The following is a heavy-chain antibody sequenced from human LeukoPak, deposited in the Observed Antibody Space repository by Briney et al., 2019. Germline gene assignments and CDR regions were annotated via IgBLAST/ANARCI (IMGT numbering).Heavy chain of an antibody. Sequence: SETLSLTCTVSGGSISGYYWSWIRQPPGKGLEWIGYIYYSGSTNYNPSLKSRVTISVDTSKNQFSLKLSSVTAADTAVYYCARGYPQKYYDFWSGYYTGINFDYWGQGTLVTVSS. J-gene: IGHJ4*02. V-gene: IGHV4-59*01. CDR3: ARGYPQKYYDFWSGYYTGINFDY. CDR1: GGSISGYY. CDR2: IYYSGST. D-gene: IGHD3-3*01.